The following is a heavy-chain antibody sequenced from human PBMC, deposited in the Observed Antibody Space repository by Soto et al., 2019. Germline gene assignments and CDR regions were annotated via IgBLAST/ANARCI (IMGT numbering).Heavy chain of an antibody. Sequence: QAGGSLRLSCAASGFTFSSYAMHWVRQAPGKGLEWVAVISYDGSNKYYADSVKGRFTISRDNSKNTLYLQMNSLRAEDTAVYYCARDSRARYYFDYWGQGTLVTVSS. J-gene: IGHJ4*02. V-gene: IGHV3-30-3*01. CDR2: ISYDGSNK. CDR3: ARDSRARYYFDY. CDR1: GFTFSSYA.